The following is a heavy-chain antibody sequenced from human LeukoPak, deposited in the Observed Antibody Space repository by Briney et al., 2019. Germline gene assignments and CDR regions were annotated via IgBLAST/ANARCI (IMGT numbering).Heavy chain of an antibody. V-gene: IGHV1-46*01. Sequence: ASVKVSCKASGYTFTSYYMHWVRQAPGQGLEWMGIVNPSGGSTSYAQKFQGRVTMTRDTSTSTVYMELSSLRSEDTAVYYCAREYQLLVYGMDVWGQGTTVTVSS. D-gene: IGHD2-2*01. CDR3: AREYQLLVYGMDV. CDR2: VNPSGGST. CDR1: GYTFTSYY. J-gene: IGHJ6*02.